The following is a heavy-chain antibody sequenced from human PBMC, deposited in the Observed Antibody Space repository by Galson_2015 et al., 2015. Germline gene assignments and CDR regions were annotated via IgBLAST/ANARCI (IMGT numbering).Heavy chain of an antibody. J-gene: IGHJ3*02. CDR1: GYTFTSYG. CDR3: ARDPSTLGAFDI. D-gene: IGHD2-2*01. Sequence: SVKVSCKASGYTFTSYGISWVRQAPGQGLEWMGWISAYNGNTNYAQKLQGRATMTTDTSTSTAYMELRSLRSDDTAVYYCARDPSTLGAFDIWDQGTMVTVSS. CDR2: ISAYNGNT. V-gene: IGHV1-18*01.